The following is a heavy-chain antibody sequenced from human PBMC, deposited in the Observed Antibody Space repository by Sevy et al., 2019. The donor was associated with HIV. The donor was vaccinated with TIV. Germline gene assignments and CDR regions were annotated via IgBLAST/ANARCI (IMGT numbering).Heavy chain of an antibody. CDR1: GFTFGDYA. CDR2: IRSKAYGGTT. V-gene: IGHV3-49*03. CDR3: TRRGDGYKDYYYYYYMDV. D-gene: IGHD3-10*01. Sequence: GGSLRLSCTASGFTFGDYAMSWFRQAPGKGLEWVGFIRSKAYGGTTEYAASVKGRFTISRDDSKSIAYLHMNSLKTEDTAVYYCTRRGDGYKDYYYYYYMDVWGKGTTVTVSS. J-gene: IGHJ6*03.